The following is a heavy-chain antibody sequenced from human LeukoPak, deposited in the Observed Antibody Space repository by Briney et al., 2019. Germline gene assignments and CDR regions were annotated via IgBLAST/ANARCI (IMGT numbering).Heavy chain of an antibody. D-gene: IGHD3-22*01. Sequence: PGGSLRLSCAASGFTFSSYAMSWVRQAPGKGLEWVSGISGSGGSTYYADSVKGRFTISRDNSKNTVYLQMNSLRAEDTAVYFCAKQSLYDSSGHFHYWGQGTLVTVSS. J-gene: IGHJ4*02. V-gene: IGHV3-23*01. CDR1: GFTFSSYA. CDR2: ISGSGGST. CDR3: AKQSLYDSSGHFHY.